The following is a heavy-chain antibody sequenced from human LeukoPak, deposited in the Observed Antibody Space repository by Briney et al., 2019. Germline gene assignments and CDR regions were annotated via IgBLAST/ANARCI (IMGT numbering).Heavy chain of an antibody. Sequence: SETLSLTCGVYGVSFSGYCWSWIRQPPGKGLEWIGEINHSGSITYTPSLKSLVTISLDASKNQFSLKLSFMTAADTAIYYCARGRRSGLSGAVDYWGQGTLVTVSS. CDR3: ARGRRSGLSGAVDY. CDR1: GVSFSGYC. CDR2: INHSGSI. V-gene: IGHV4-34*01. J-gene: IGHJ4*02. D-gene: IGHD6-19*01.